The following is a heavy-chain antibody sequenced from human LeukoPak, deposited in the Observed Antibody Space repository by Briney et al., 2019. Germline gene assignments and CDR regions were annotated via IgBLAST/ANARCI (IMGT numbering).Heavy chain of an antibody. CDR3: ARGDYYGSGSRYFDY. CDR2: IFHTGST. J-gene: IGHJ4*02. CDR1: GDSISSGNY. V-gene: IGHV4-38-2*02. Sequence: PSETLSLTCTVSGDSISSGNYWGWIRQPPGKGLEWIGSIFHTGSTYYNPSLKSRVTISVDTSKNQFSLKLSSVTAADTAVYYCARGDYYGSGSRYFDYWGQGTLVTVSS. D-gene: IGHD3-10*01.